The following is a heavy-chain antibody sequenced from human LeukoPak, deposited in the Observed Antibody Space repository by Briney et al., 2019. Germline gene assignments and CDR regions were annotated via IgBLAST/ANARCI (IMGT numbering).Heavy chain of an antibody. Sequence: GGSLRLSCAASGFTFSSYAMSWVRQAPGKGLEWVSAISGSGGSTYYADSVKGRFTISRDNSKNTLYLQMNSLRAEDTAVYYCAKEGPNYNWNYWEGGEHPFDYWGQGTLVTVSS. CDR2: ISGSGGST. CDR1: GFTFSSYA. V-gene: IGHV3-23*01. J-gene: IGHJ4*02. CDR3: AKEGPNYNWNYWEGGEHPFDY. D-gene: IGHD1-7*01.